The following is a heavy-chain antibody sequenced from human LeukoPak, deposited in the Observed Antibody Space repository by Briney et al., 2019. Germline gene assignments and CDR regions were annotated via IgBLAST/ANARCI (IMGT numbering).Heavy chain of an antibody. CDR2: ISSSSRTI. CDR3: ARDADTTCHYSVFDY. V-gene: IGHV3-48*04. Sequence: PGGSLRLSCAASGFTLNSYGMHWVRQAPGKGLEWVSYISSSSRTIYYADSVKGRFTITRDNAKNSLYLQMNSLRPEDTAVYYCARDADTTCHYSVFDYWGQGSLVTVSS. D-gene: IGHD3-10*02. J-gene: IGHJ4*02. CDR1: GFTLNSYG.